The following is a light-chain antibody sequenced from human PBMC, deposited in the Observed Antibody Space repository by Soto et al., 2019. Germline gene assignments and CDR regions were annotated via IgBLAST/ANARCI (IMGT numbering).Light chain of an antibody. CDR2: AAS. Sequence: DIQMTQSPSSLSASVGDRVTITCRVSQSISSYLNWYQHKPGKAPKLLIYAASSLQSGVPSRFSGSGSGAEFTLTITSLQPEDFAPYYCQQSYNTPWTFGQGTKVDFK. J-gene: IGKJ1*01. CDR3: QQSYNTPWT. V-gene: IGKV1-39*01. CDR1: QSISSY.